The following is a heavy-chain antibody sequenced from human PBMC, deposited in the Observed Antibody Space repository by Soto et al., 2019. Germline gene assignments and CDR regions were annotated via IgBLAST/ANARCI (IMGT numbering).Heavy chain of an antibody. Sequence: GGSLRLSCAASGFTFSDYYMSWIRQAPGKGLEWVSYISSSGSTIYYADSVKGRFTISRDNAKNSLYLQMNSLRAEDTAVYYCARSPYQLLYNWFDPWGQGTLVTVSS. CDR2: ISSSGSTI. CDR1: GFTFSDYY. CDR3: ARSPYQLLYNWFDP. J-gene: IGHJ5*02. D-gene: IGHD2-2*01. V-gene: IGHV3-11*01.